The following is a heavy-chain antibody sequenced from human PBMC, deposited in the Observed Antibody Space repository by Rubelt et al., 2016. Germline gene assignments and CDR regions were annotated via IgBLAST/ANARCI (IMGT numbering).Heavy chain of an antibody. CDR2: INTDGSST. CDR3: ARDVLDSSGYYRHLDY. V-gene: IGHV3-74*01. Sequence: VRQAPGMGLVWVSRINTDGSSTNYADSVKGRFTISRDNARNTLYLQMNSLRAEDTAVYYCARDVLDSSGYYRHLDYWGQGTLVTVSS. J-gene: IGHJ4*02. D-gene: IGHD3-22*01.